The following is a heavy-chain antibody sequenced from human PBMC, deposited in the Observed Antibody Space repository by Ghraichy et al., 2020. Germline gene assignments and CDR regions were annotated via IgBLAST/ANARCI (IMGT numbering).Heavy chain of an antibody. CDR3: ARGGPGYGSSSSCPNSDY. D-gene: IGHD2-2*01. J-gene: IGHJ4*02. CDR1: KFTFSSYA. Sequence: GGSLRLSCAASKFTFSSYAMHWVRQAPGKGLEWVAVISYDGSNKYYAGSVKGRFTISRDNSKNTLYLQMNSLTAEDTAVYYCARGGPGYGSSSSCPNSDYWGQGTLVTVSS. V-gene: IGHV3-30*04. CDR2: ISYDGSNK.